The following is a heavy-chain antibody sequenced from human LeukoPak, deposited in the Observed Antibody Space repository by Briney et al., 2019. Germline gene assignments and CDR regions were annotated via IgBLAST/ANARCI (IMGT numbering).Heavy chain of an antibody. CDR2: IDTAGDT. Sequence: GGSLRLSCAASGFTFSSYDMHWVRQPTGKGLEWVSAIDTAGDTYYPGSVKGRFTISRENAENSLYLQMTSLSAEDTAVYHCARVWGGYNLVAFYIWGQGTLVTVSS. CDR3: ARVWGGYNLVAFYI. J-gene: IGHJ3*02. CDR1: GFTFSSYD. D-gene: IGHD5-24*01. V-gene: IGHV3-13*01.